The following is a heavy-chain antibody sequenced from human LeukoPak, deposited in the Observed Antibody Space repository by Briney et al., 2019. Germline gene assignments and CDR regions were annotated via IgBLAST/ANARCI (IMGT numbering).Heavy chain of an antibody. CDR2: IKHSGST. J-gene: IGHJ4*02. CDR1: GGSFSGYY. V-gene: IGHV4-34*01. Sequence: PSETLSLTCAVYGGSFSGYYWSWIRQPPGKGLEWIGEIKHSGSTNYNPSLKSRVTISVDTSKNQFSLKLSSVTAADTAVYYCARGGRDYYDSSGYYFDYWGQGTLVTVSS. CDR3: ARGGRDYYDSSGYYFDY. D-gene: IGHD3-22*01.